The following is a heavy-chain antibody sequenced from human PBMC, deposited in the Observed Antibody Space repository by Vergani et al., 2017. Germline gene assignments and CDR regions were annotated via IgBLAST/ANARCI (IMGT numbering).Heavy chain of an antibody. D-gene: IGHD6-19*01. J-gene: IGHJ6*02. CDR2: IYYSGST. V-gene: IGHV4-39*01. CDR1: GGSISSSSYY. CDR3: ARHSIAVVQPAYYYYYGMDV. Sequence: QLQLQESGPGLVKPSETPSLTCTVSGGSISSSSYYWGWIRQPPGKGLEWIGSIYYSGSTYYNPSLKSRVTISVDTSKNQFSLKLSSVTAADTAVYYCARHSIAVVQPAYYYYYGMDVWGQGTTVTVSS.